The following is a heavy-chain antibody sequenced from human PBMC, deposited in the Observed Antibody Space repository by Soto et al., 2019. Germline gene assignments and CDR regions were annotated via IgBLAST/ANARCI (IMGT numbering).Heavy chain of an antibody. Sequence: EVQVLESGGGLVQPGGSLRLSCAASGFTFSNYAMAWVRQAPGKGLEGGSVVSARGDSTNYADSVKGRFSISRDNSRDSLYLQMTSLRAEDTSVYYCAKRTLTAPFPFDYWGPGTLVTVSS. J-gene: IGHJ4*02. CDR2: VSARGDST. V-gene: IGHV3-23*01. CDR3: AKRTLTAPFPFDY. CDR1: GFTFSNYA.